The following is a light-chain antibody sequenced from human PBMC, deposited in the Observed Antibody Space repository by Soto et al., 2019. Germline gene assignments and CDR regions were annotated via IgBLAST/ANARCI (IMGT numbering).Light chain of an antibody. CDR3: SSYTSSSTLAV. V-gene: IGLV2-14*01. CDR2: DVS. CDR1: SSDVGGYNE. Sequence: QSALTQPASWAGSPGESITISCTGTSSDVGGYNEVSWYQQHPGKAPKLMIYDVSNRPSGVSNRFSGSQSGNTASLTTSGLPAEDEADYYCSSYTSSSTLAVFGPGPKVTVL. J-gene: IGLJ1*01.